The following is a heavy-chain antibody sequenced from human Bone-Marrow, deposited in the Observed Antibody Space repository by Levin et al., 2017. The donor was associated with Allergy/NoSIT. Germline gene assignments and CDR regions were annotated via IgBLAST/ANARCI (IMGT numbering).Heavy chain of an antibody. Sequence: GASVKVSCKASGDTFRSYALNWVRQAPGQGLEWMGGITPIFGIPNYAQKFQGRVTITADDSTSTAYMELSSLTSADTAMYYCAREAGNLGALDIWGQGTMVTVSS. V-gene: IGHV1-69*13. CDR2: ITPIFGIP. CDR3: AREAGNLGALDI. J-gene: IGHJ3*02. CDR1: GDTFRSYA. D-gene: IGHD6-13*01.